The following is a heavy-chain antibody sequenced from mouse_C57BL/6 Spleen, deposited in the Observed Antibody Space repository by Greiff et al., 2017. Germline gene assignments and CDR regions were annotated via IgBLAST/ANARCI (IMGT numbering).Heavy chain of an antibody. V-gene: IGHV1-55*01. CDR1: GYTFTSYW. CDR2: IYPGSGST. Sequence: LQQPGAELVKPGASVKMSCKASGYTFTSYWITWVTQRPGQGLEWIGDIYPGSGSTNYNEKFTSKATLTVDTSSSTAYMQLSSRTSEDSTVYYCASGGVVARDWYFDVWGTGTTVTVSS. J-gene: IGHJ1*03. CDR3: ASGGVVARDWYFDV. D-gene: IGHD1-1*01.